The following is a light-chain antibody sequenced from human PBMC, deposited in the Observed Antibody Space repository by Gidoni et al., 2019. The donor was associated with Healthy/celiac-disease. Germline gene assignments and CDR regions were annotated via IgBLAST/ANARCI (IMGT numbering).Light chain of an antibody. Sequence: QSALTQPPSASASPGQSVTISCPGTSSDVGGYNYVSWFQKHPGKAPKLMIYEVSKRPSGVPDRFSGSKSGNTASLTVSGIQAEDEADYYCSSYAGSNNLLFGGGTKLTVL. CDR1: SSDVGGYNY. V-gene: IGLV2-8*01. CDR2: EVS. J-gene: IGLJ2*01. CDR3: SSYAGSNNLL.